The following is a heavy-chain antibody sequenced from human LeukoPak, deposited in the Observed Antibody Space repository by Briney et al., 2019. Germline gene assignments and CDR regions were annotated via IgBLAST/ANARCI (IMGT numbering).Heavy chain of an antibody. CDR2: ISYDGSNK. CDR1: GFTFSSYG. J-gene: IGHJ5*02. Sequence: PGGSLRLSCAASGFTFSSYGMHWVRQAPGKGLEWVAVISYDGSNKYYADSVKGRFTISRDNSKNTLYLQMNRLRADDTAVYYCAKERGSGYYFFWFDPWGQGTLVTVSS. V-gene: IGHV3-30*18. D-gene: IGHD3-22*01. CDR3: AKERGSGYYFFWFDP.